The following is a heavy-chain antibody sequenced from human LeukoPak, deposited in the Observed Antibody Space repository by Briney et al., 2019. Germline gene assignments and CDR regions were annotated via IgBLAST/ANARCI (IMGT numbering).Heavy chain of an antibody. CDR1: GGSFSGYY. V-gene: IGHV4-34*01. Sequence: PSETLSLTCAVYGGSFSGYYWSWIRQPPGKGLDWIGEINHSGSTNYNPSLKSRVTISVDTSKNQFSLKLSSVTAADTAVYYCARAVIAVAGTRRYFDYWGQGTLVTVSS. J-gene: IGHJ4*02. CDR2: INHSGST. CDR3: ARAVIAVAGTRRYFDY. D-gene: IGHD6-19*01.